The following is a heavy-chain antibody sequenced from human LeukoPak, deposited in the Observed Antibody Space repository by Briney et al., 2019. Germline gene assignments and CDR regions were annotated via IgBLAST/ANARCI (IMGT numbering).Heavy chain of an antibody. J-gene: IGHJ3*02. D-gene: IGHD3-9*01. V-gene: IGHV3-9*01. CDR1: GFTFDDYA. CDR2: ISWNSGSI. Sequence: GRSLRLSCAASGFTFDDYAMHWVRQAPGKGLEWVSGISWNSGSIGYADSVKGRFTISRDNAKNSLYLQMNSLRAEDTALYCCAKGYDILTGYYPHAFDIWGQGTMVTVSS. CDR3: AKGYDILTGYYPHAFDI.